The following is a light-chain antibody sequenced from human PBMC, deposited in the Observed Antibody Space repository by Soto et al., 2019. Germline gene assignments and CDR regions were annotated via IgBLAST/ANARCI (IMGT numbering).Light chain of an antibody. V-gene: IGKV3-11*01. CDR2: DAS. J-gene: IGKJ3*01. CDR3: RHHSNWPRIT. CDR1: QSVSRY. Sequence: EIVLTQSPATLSLSPGERATLSCRASQSVSRYLAWYQQKPGQAPSLLIYDASNRAAGIPARFSGSGSGTDFTLTISSLEPEDFAVYYCRHHSNWPRITFCPGTKVDIK.